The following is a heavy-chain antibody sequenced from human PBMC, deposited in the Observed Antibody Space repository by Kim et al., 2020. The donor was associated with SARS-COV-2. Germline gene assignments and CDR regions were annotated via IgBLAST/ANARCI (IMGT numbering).Heavy chain of an antibody. CDR1: GDSVSRKTTA. D-gene: IGHD3-10*01. CDR2: TYYRSRWYS. CDR3: ARTEFEAEVRWFDP. V-gene: IGHV6-1*01. J-gene: IGHJ5*02. Sequence: SQTLSLTCAISGDSVSRKTTAWNWIRQSPSKGLEWLGRTYYRSRWYSDYSESVKSRITINADTSKNQFFLQLNSVTTEDTAVYYCARTEFEAEVRWFDPWGQGTLVTVSS.